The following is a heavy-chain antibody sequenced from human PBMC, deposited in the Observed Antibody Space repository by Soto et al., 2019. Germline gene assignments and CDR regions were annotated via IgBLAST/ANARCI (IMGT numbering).Heavy chain of an antibody. CDR1: GFTFSSYS. D-gene: IGHD3-10*01. V-gene: IGHV3-21*06. CDR3: ARSSGGSGKLWNYYGMDV. CDR2: ISSGSSYI. J-gene: IGHJ6*02. Sequence: EVQLVESGGGLVKPGGSLRLSCAASGFTFSSYSMNWVRQAPGKGLEWVSSISSGSSYIYYADSVKGRFTISRDNAKNSLYLQRHSLRGEDTAVYYCARSSGGSGKLWNYYGMDVWGQGTTVTVSS.